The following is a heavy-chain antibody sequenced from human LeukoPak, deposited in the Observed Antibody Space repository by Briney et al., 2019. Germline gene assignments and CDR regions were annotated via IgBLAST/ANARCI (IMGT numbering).Heavy chain of an antibody. CDR2: ISWNSGSI. V-gene: IGHV3-9*03. J-gene: IGHJ4*02. D-gene: IGHD3-22*01. Sequence: GRSLRLSCAASGFTFDDYAMHWVRQAPGKGLEWVSGISWNSGSIGYADSVKGRFTISRDNAKNSLYLQMNSLRAEDMALYYCAKVALPYDSSRYYSGWGQGTLVTVSS. CDR3: AKVALPYDSSRYYSG. CDR1: GFTFDDYA.